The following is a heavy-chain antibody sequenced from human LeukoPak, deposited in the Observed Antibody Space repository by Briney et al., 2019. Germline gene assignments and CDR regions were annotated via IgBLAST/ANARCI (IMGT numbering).Heavy chain of an antibody. CDR3: ARRVSYDAFHI. V-gene: IGHV5-51*01. J-gene: IGHJ3*02. D-gene: IGHD5/OR15-5a*01. CDR1: GYSFTSYW. Sequence: GESPKISCEGSGYSFTSYWIAWVRQLPGKGLEWMGIIHPGNSEARYSPSFRGQVTITSARSISTVYLQWRSLKASDTAIYYCARRVSYDAFHIWGQGTMVIVSS. CDR2: IHPGNSEA.